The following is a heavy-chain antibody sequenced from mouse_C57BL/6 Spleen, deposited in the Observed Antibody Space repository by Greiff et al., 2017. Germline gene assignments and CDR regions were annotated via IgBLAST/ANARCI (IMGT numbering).Heavy chain of an antibody. Sequence: QVQLQQSGAELVRPGASVTLSCKASGYTFTDYEMHWVKQTPVHGLEWIGAIDPETGGTAYNQKFKGKAILTADKSPSTAYMELRSLTSEDSAVYYCTSAYLDYWGQGTTLTVSS. CDR3: TSAYLDY. J-gene: IGHJ2*01. CDR2: IDPETGGT. CDR1: GYTFTDYE. V-gene: IGHV1-15*01.